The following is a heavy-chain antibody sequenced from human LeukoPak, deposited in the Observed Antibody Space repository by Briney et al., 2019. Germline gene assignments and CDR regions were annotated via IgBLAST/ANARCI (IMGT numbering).Heavy chain of an antibody. V-gene: IGHV1-18*01. CDR3: ARAADHCSSTSCYISRLYYYYYMDV. J-gene: IGHJ6*03. Sequence: APVKVSCKASGYTSTSYGISWVRQAPGQGLEWMGWISAYNGNTNYAQKLQGRATMTTDTSTSTAYMELRSLRSDDTAVYYCARAADHCSSTSCYISRLYYYYYMDVWGKGTTVTVSS. D-gene: IGHD2-2*02. CDR1: GYTSTSYG. CDR2: ISAYNGNT.